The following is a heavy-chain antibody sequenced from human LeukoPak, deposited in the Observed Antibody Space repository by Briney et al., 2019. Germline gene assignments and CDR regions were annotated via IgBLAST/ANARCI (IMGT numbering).Heavy chain of an antibody. J-gene: IGHJ4*02. CDR1: GFTFSSYA. CDR2: ISGSGAGT. CDR3: AKDVLGYGGNSPFDY. D-gene: IGHD4-23*01. V-gene: IGHV3-23*01. Sequence: GGSLRLSCAASGFTFSSYAMSWVRQAPGKGLEWVPSISGSGAGTYYADSVKGRFTISRDNSKNTLYLQMNSLRAEDTAVYYCAKDVLGYGGNSPFDYWGQGTLVTVSS.